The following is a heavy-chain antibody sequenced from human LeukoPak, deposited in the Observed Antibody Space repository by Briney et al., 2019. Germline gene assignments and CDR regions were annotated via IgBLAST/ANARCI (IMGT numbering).Heavy chain of an antibody. CDR3: AKDYVGATIFGVVITLDV. D-gene: IGHD3-3*01. CDR1: GFTFSDYY. J-gene: IGHJ6*02. V-gene: IGHV3-11*01. CDR2: ISSSGDTI. Sequence: GGSLRLSCAASGFTFSDYYMSWIRQAPGKGLEWVSYISSSGDTIYYADSVKGRFTISRDNSKNTLYLQMNSLRAEDTAVYYCAKDYVGATIFGVVITLDVWGQGTTVTVSS.